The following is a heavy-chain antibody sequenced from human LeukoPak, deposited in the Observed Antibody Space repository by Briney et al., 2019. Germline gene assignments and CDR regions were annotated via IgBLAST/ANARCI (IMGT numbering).Heavy chain of an antibody. CDR3: ARDGTPYGDYGYYLDY. J-gene: IGHJ4*02. Sequence: GASVKVSCKASGYTFTSYYMHWVRQAPGQGLEWMGIINPSGGSTSYAQKFQGRVTMTRDTSTSTVYMELSSLRSEDTAVYYCARDGTPYGDYGYYLDYWGQGTLVTVSS. CDR2: INPSGGST. CDR1: GYTFTSYY. D-gene: IGHD4-17*01. V-gene: IGHV1-46*01.